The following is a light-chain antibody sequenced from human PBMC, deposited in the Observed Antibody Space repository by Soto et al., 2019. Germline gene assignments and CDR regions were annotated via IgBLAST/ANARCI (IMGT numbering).Light chain of an antibody. Sequence: QSVLTQPASVSGSPGQSITISCTGASSDVGLYDFVSWYQQHPGKAPKLLIYEVSKRPSGVPDRFSGSKSGNTASLTVSGLQAEDEADYYCSSYAGSNNLVFGGGTKVTVL. CDR1: SSDVGLYDF. CDR3: SSYAGSNNLV. J-gene: IGLJ2*01. CDR2: EVS. V-gene: IGLV2-8*01.